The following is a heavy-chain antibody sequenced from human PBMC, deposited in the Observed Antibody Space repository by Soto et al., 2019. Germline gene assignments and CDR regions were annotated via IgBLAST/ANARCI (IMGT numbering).Heavy chain of an antibody. J-gene: IGHJ6*02. CDR1: GGTFSSYA. CDR3: ACGITAGTTAYYYYGMDV. CDR2: IIPIFGTA. Sequence: QVQLVQSGAEVKKPGSSVKVSCKASGGTFSSYAISWVRQAPGQGLEWMGGIIPIFGTANYAQKFQGRVTITADKSTSTAYMELSSLRSEDTAVYYCACGITAGTTAYYYYGMDVWGQGTTVTVSS. V-gene: IGHV1-69*06. D-gene: IGHD1-1*01.